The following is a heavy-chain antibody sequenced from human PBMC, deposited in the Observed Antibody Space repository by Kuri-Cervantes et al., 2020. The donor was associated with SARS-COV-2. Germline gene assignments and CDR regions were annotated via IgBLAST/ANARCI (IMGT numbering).Heavy chain of an antibody. V-gene: IGHV3-30*01. J-gene: IGHJ4*02. Sequence: GESLKISCAAPGFTFSSYAMHWVCQAPGKGLEWVAVISYDGSNKYYADSVKGRFTISRDNSKNTLYLQMNSLRAEDTAVYYCVRDGDHWNFDYWGQGTLVTVSS. CDR2: ISYDGSNK. CDR3: VRDGDHWNFDY. CDR1: GFTFSSYA. D-gene: IGHD1-1*01.